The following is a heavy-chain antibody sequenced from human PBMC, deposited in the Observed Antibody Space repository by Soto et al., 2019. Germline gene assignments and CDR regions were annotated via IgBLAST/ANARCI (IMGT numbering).Heavy chain of an antibody. CDR3: ARDSPNREYGDYVNWFDP. D-gene: IGHD4-17*01. CDR2: IIPIFGTA. Sequence: QVQLVQSGAEVKKPGSSVKVSCKASGGTFSSYAISWVRQAPGQGLEWMGGIIPIFGTANYAQKFQGRVTITADESTSTAYMELSSLRSEDTAVYYCARDSPNREYGDYVNWFDPWGQGTLVTVSS. J-gene: IGHJ5*02. V-gene: IGHV1-69*12. CDR1: GGTFSSYA.